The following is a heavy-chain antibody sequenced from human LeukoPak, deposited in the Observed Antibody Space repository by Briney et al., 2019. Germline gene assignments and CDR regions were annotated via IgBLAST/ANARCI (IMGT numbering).Heavy chain of an antibody. D-gene: IGHD3-22*01. CDR3: ARGTSSGYSQYYYYYMDV. CDR1: GYTFTSYG. Sequence: GASVKVSCKASGYTFTSYGISWVRQATGQGLEWMGWMNPNSGNTGYAQKFQGRVTITRNTSISTAYMELSSLRSEDTAVYYCARGTSSGYSQYYYYYMDVWGKGTTVTVSS. J-gene: IGHJ6*03. CDR2: MNPNSGNT. V-gene: IGHV1-8*03.